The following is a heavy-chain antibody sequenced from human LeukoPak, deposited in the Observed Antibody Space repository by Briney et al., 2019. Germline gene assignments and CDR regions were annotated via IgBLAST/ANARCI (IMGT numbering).Heavy chain of an antibody. Sequence: GGSLRLSCAASGFTFSDYYMSWIRQAPGKGLEWVSYISSSGSTIYYADSVKGRLTISRDNAKNSLYLQMNSLRAEDTAVYYCASGTYYYDSSGYYFDYWGQGTLVTVSS. CDR3: ASGTYYYDSSGYYFDY. J-gene: IGHJ4*02. CDR2: ISSSGSTI. D-gene: IGHD3-22*01. V-gene: IGHV3-11*01. CDR1: GFTFSDYY.